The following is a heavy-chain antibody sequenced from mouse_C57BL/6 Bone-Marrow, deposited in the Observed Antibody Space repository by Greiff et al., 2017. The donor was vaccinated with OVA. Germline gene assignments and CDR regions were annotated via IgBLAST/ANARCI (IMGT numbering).Heavy chain of an antibody. J-gene: IGHJ2*01. CDR2: IDTETGGY. CDR1: GYTFTDYE. CDR3: TGTSRHY. D-gene: IGHD3-3*01. Sequence: VQLQQSGAELVRPGASVTLSCKASGYTFTDYEMHWVKQTPVNGLEWIGAIDTETGGYAYNQQFKGTALLTAAQSSSTAYMELRSLTTEDSSVDYCTGTSRHYWGQGTTLTVSS. V-gene: IGHV1-15*01.